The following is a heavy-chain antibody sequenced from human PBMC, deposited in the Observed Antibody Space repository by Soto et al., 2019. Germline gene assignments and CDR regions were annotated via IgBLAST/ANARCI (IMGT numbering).Heavy chain of an antibody. Sequence: GGNLRLSCAASGFTFSSYAMSWVRQAPGKGLEWVSAISGSGGSTYYADSVKGRFTISRDNSKNTLYLQMNSLRAEDTAVYYCASESGIAGSSHLLDIWGQGTMVTVSS. CDR3: ASESGIAGSSHLLDI. CDR2: ISGSGGST. J-gene: IGHJ3*02. D-gene: IGHD1-20*01. V-gene: IGHV3-23*01. CDR1: GFTFSSYA.